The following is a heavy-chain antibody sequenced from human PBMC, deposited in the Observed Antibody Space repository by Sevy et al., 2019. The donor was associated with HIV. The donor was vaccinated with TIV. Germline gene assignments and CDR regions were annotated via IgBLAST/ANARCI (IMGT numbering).Heavy chain of an antibody. CDR3: ATSRSGYLDSSGYYIY. CDR2: IYPDDSDT. CDR1: GYSFTSHW. Sequence: GESLKISCRGSGYSFTSHWIGWVRHMPGKGLEWMGIIYPDDSDTRYSPSFQGQVTFSADKSISTAYLQWSSLKASDTAMYYCATSRSGYLDSSGYYIYWGQGTLVTDSS. V-gene: IGHV5-51*01. D-gene: IGHD3-22*01. J-gene: IGHJ4*02.